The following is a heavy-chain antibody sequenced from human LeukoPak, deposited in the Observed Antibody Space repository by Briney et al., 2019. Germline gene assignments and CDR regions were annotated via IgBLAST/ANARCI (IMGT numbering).Heavy chain of an antibody. CDR1: GGSFSGYY. Sequence: KPSETLSLTCAVYGGSFSGYYWSWIRQPPGRGLEWIGEINHSGSTNYNPSLKSRVTISVDTSKNQFSLKLSSVTAADTAVYYCARDNRVVVPTRIYFDYWGQGTLVTVSS. V-gene: IGHV4-34*01. D-gene: IGHD2-2*01. CDR3: ARDNRVVVPTRIYFDY. CDR2: INHSGST. J-gene: IGHJ4*02.